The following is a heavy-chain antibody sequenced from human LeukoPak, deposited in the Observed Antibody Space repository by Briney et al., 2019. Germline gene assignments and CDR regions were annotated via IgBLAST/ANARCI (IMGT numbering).Heavy chain of an antibody. Sequence: ASVKLSCKASGYTFTTYGISWGRQAPGHGLERMGWFSAYNGNTNYAQKLQGRVTMNTDTSTSTAYMELRSLGSDDTAVYCCARDGSGSFDYWGQGTLVTVSS. V-gene: IGHV1-18*01. CDR1: GYTFTTYG. CDR3: ARDGSGSFDY. D-gene: IGHD3-10*01. CDR2: FSAYNGNT. J-gene: IGHJ4*02.